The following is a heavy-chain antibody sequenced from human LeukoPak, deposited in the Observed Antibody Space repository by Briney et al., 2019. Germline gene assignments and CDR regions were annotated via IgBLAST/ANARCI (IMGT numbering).Heavy chain of an antibody. J-gene: IGHJ4*02. Sequence: NSSETLSLTCTVSSDSISGYYWNWIRQPPGKGLEWLGYIYSSGSTNYNPSLNSRVTISVDTSKNQFSLKLSSVTAADTAVYYCARFAYCGGHCWYYFDYWGQGTLVTVSS. CDR3: ARFAYCGGHCWYYFDY. CDR1: SDSISGYY. V-gene: IGHV4-59*01. CDR2: IYSSGST. D-gene: IGHD2-21*02.